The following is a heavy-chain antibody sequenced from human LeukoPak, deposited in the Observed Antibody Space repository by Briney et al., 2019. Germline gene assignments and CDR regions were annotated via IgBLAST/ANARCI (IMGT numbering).Heavy chain of an antibody. CDR3: AGGARGGTYYYYYYMDV. CDR1: GGSISSSSYY. V-gene: IGHV4-39*07. J-gene: IGHJ6*03. Sequence: SETLSLTCTVSGGSISSSSYYWGWTRQPPGKGLEWIGSIYYSGSTYYNPSLKSRVTISVDTSKNQFSLKLSSVTAADTAVYYCAGGARGGTYYYYYYMDVWGKGTTVTVSS. CDR2: IYYSGST. D-gene: IGHD2-15*01.